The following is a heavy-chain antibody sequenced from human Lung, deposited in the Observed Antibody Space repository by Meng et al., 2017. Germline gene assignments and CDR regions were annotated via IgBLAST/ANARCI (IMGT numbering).Heavy chain of an antibody. CDR2: INPNSGGA. CDR3: AREQQWLVQDFDS. V-gene: IGHV1-2*06. CDR1: GYTFIDYY. J-gene: IGHJ4*02. D-gene: IGHD6-19*01. Sequence: QAQLVQSGASVKKLGASVKVSCKASGYTFIDYYMHWVRQAPGQGLEWMGRINPNSGGADYAQKFQGRVTMTRDKSISTAYMELTRLRSDDTAVYYCAREQQWLVQDFDSWGQGTLVTVSS.